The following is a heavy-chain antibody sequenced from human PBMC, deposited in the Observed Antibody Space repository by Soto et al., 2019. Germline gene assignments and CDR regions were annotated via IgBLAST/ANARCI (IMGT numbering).Heavy chain of an antibody. D-gene: IGHD3-22*01. CDR1: GGSITNTTYY. CDR2: IHYSGTT. CDR3: GRQYFDGSGYSIDY. Sequence: PSETLSPTCTVSGGSITNTTYYWGWIRQPPGKGLEWIGTIHYSGTTYYNPSLKSRVTISVDTSKNQLSLKLNSMTAADTAVFYCGRQYFDGSGYSIDYWGQGTLVTVSS. V-gene: IGHV4-39*01. J-gene: IGHJ4*02.